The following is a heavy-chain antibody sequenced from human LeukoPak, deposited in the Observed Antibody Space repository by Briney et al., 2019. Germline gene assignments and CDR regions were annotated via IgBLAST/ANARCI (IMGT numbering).Heavy chain of an antibody. J-gene: IGHJ3*02. CDR2: IYYSGST. V-gene: IGHV4-59*01. Sequence: SETLSLTCTVSGGSISSYYWSWIRQPPGKRLEWIGYIYYSGSTNYNPSLKSRVTISVDTSKNQFSLKLSSVTAADTAVYYCARSGRVGTGAGAFDIWGQGTMVTVSS. D-gene: IGHD3-10*01. CDR3: ARSGRVGTGAGAFDI. CDR1: GGSISSYY.